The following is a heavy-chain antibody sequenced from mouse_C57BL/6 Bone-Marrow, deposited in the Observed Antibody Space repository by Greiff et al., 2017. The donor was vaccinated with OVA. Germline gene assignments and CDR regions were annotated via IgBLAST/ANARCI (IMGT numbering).Heavy chain of an antibody. J-gene: IGHJ3*01. Sequence: EVQLQQPGPVLVKPGASVKMSCKASGYTFTDYYMNWVKQSPGKSLEWIGVINPYNGGTSYNQKFKGKATLTVDKSSSTAYMELNSLTSEDSAVYYCAPFAYWGQGTLVTVSA. CDR2: INPYNGGT. CDR3: APFAY. CDR1: GYTFTDYY. V-gene: IGHV1-19*01.